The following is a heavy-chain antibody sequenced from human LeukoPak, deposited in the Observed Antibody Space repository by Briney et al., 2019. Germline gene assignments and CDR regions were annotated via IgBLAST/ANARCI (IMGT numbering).Heavy chain of an antibody. CDR3: ARSSYSSSSSV. V-gene: IGHV3-7*03. CDR2: INSDGSEG. D-gene: IGHD6-6*01. Sequence: RGVSLRLSCAASGFTFCDYYMSWIRQAPGKGLEWVASINSDGSEGYYADVVRGRFTISRDNAKNSLYLQINSLTAEDTAVYYCARSSYSSSSSVWGQGTMVTVSS. J-gene: IGHJ3*01. CDR1: GFTFCDYY.